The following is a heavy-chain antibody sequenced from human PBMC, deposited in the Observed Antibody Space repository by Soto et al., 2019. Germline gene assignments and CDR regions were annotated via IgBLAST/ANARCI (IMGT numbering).Heavy chain of an antibody. J-gene: IGHJ3*01. CDR2: LTSGGSHK. Sequence: QEQVVESGGGVVQPGRSPRLSCTASGFTFNNYGLHWLRQAPGKGLEWVALLTSGGSHKFYSESVKGRFTISRDDSKNTLFLQMDSLRTEDMAVYYCARGGSFDVWGRGTMVTVSS. D-gene: IGHD3-16*01. V-gene: IGHV3-30*03. CDR3: ARGGSFDV. CDR1: GFTFNNYG.